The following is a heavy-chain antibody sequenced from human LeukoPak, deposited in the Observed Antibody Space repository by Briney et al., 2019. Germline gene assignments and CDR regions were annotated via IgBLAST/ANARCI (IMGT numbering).Heavy chain of an antibody. CDR1: GYTFTTYN. D-gene: IGHD3-9*01. V-gene: IGHV1-18*01. J-gene: IGHJ4*02. Sequence: EASVKVSCKASGYTFTTYNINWVRQAPGQGLEWMGWISGYNGNTNYAQKLQGRVTMTTDTSTSTAYMELRSLKSDDTAVYYCATDRIRDWLTLFDYWGQGTLVTVSS. CDR3: ATDRIRDWLTLFDY. CDR2: ISGYNGNT.